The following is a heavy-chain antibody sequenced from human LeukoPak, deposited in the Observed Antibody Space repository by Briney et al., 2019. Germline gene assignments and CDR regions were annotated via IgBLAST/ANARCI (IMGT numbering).Heavy chain of an antibody. CDR2: ISSSGSTI. Sequence: GGSLRLSCAASGFTFSSYEMNWVRQAPGKGLEWVSYISSSGSTIYYADSVKGRFTISRGNAKNSLYLQMNSLRAEDTAVYYCARDRQQRAPFDYWGQGTLVTVSS. V-gene: IGHV3-48*03. J-gene: IGHJ4*02. CDR3: ARDRQQRAPFDY. CDR1: GFTFSSYE. D-gene: IGHD1-1*01.